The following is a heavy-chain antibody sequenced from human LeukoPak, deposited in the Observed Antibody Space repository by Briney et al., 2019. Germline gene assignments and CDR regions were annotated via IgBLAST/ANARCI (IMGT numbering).Heavy chain of an antibody. V-gene: IGHV4-59*08. CDR3: ARLPRLDY. CDR1: GGSISSYY. CDR2: IYYSGST. Sequence: SETLSLTCTVSGGSISSYYWSWIRQPPGKGLEWIGYIYYSGSTNYNPSLKSRVTISVDTSKNQFSLKLSSVTAADTAVYYCARLPRLDYWGRGTLVTVSS. J-gene: IGHJ4*02.